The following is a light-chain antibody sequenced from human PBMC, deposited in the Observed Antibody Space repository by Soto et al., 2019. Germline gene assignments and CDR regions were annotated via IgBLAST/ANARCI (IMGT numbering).Light chain of an antibody. J-gene: IGLJ2*01. CDR2: EVR. Sequence: QSALTQPASVSGSPGQSITISCTGTSSDVGSYNYVSWYQQHPGKAPKLMIYEVRNRPSGVSDRFSGSKSGKTASLTIFGLQAEDEAYYYCSSYTNSTPPVFGRGTKLTVL. CDR3: SSYTNSTPPV. CDR1: SSDVGSYNY. V-gene: IGLV2-14*01.